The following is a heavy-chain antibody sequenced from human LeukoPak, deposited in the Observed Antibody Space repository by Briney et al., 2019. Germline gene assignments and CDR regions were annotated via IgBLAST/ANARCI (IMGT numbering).Heavy chain of an antibody. CDR1: GFTFSSYS. Sequence: GGSLRLSCAASGFTFSSYSMNWVRQAPGKGLEWVSYISSSSSTIYYADSVKGRFTISRDNAKNSLYLQMNSLRAEDTAVYYCARDSDYGDYEGELYYYGMDVWRQGTTVTVSS. CDR2: ISSSSSTI. J-gene: IGHJ6*02. V-gene: IGHV3-48*01. D-gene: IGHD4-17*01. CDR3: ARDSDYGDYEGELYYYGMDV.